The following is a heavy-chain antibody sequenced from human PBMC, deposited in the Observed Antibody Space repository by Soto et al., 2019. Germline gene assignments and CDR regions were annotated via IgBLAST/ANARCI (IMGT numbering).Heavy chain of an antibody. Sequence: SSETLSLTCTVSGGSLSSGGYYWSWIRQHPGKGLEWIGYIYYSGSTYYNPSLKSRVTISVDTSKNQFSLKLSSVTAADTAVYYCARDITGVEMATEGHAFDIWGQGTMVTVSS. CDR1: GGSLSSGGYY. CDR3: ARDITGVEMATEGHAFDI. J-gene: IGHJ3*02. D-gene: IGHD5-12*01. V-gene: IGHV4-31*03. CDR2: IYYSGST.